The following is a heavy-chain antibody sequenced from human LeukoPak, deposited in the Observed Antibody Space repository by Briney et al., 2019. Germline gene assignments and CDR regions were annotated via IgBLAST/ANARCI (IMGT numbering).Heavy chain of an antibody. V-gene: IGHV3-30-3*01. J-gene: IGHJ4*02. D-gene: IGHD1-26*01. Sequence: PGGSLRLSCAASGFTFSSYAMHWVRQAPGKGLEWVAVISYDGSNKYYADSVKGRFTISRDNAKNSLYLQMNSLRDEDTAVYYCARGGAGNGGDYFDYWGQGTLVTVSS. CDR1: GFTFSSYA. CDR2: ISYDGSNK. CDR3: ARGGAGNGGDYFDY.